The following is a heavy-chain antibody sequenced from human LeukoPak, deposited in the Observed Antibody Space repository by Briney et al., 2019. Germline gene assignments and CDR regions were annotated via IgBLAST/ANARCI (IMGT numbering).Heavy chain of an antibody. Sequence: GASVKVSCKASGYTFSIYSVHWVRQAPGQGLEWVGTIDPYGGTTSFAQKFQGRVTLTRDMSTNTVSMELRSLRYEDTAVYFCAREGATREYTGDTWRYFFDFWGQGTLVTVSS. J-gene: IGHJ4*02. CDR3: AREGATREYTGDTWRYFFDF. CDR1: GYTFSIYS. V-gene: IGHV1-46*01. D-gene: IGHD4-17*01. CDR2: IDPYGGTT.